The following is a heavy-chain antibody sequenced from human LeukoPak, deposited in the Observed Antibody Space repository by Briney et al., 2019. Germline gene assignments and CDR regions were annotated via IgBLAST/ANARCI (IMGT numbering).Heavy chain of an antibody. CDR3: ARVSKEYCSSTSCYLYYFDY. CDR1: GYAFTSYG. CDR2: ISAYNGNT. J-gene: IGHJ4*02. D-gene: IGHD2-2*01. V-gene: IGHV1-18*01. Sequence: GASVNLTCKASGYAFTSYGISWVRQAPGQGLEWVGWISAYNGNTNYAQKLQGRVTMTTDTSTSTAYMELRSLRSDDTAVYYCARVSKEYCSSTSCYLYYFDYWGQGTLVTVSS.